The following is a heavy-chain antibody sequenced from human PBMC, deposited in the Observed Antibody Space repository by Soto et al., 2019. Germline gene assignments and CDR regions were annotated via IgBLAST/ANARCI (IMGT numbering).Heavy chain of an antibody. CDR3: ARSPRYSGSYYDLYYFDY. Sequence: GGSLRLSCAASGFTFSSYSMNWVRQAPGKGLEWVSYISSSSTIYYADSVKGRFTISRDNAKNSLYLQMNSLRDEDTAVYYCARSPRYSGSYYDLYYFDYWGQGTLVTVSS. V-gene: IGHV3-48*02. CDR2: ISSSSTI. D-gene: IGHD1-26*01. J-gene: IGHJ4*02. CDR1: GFTFSSYS.